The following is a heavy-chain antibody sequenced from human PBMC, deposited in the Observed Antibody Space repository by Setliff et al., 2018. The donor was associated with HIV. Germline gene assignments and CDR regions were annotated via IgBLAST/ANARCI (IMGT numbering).Heavy chain of an antibody. J-gene: IGHJ4*02. CDR2: INHSGGT. V-gene: IGHV4-34*01. CDR1: GGTFSLHY. D-gene: IGHD3-3*01. Sequence: SETLSLTCAVSGGTFSLHYYTWIRQSPLRGLEWIGGINHSGGTRYNPSLESRVTMSLDSSRKQFSLRLISVTAADTAVYYCARSIVPVASGYYYFEYWGQGTLVTVSS. CDR3: ARSIVPVASGYYYFEY.